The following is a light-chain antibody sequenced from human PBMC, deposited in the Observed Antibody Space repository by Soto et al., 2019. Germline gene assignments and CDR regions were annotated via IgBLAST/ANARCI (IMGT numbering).Light chain of an antibody. J-gene: IGKJ1*01. CDR2: AAS. CDR3: LTYNSGLWT. Sequence: DIQMTQSPSSLSASVGDRVTFTCRASRGITNHLAWYHQKPGKVPKLLIYAASTLQSGVPSRFSGSGSGTDFTLTISSLQPEDVATYFCLTYNSGLWTFGQGTKVEIK. CDR1: RGITNH. V-gene: IGKV1-27*01.